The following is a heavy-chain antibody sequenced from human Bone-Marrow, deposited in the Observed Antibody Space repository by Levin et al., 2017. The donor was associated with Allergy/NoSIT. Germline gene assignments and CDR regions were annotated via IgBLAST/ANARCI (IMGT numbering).Heavy chain of an antibody. Sequence: KAGESLKISCAVSGFTFNNYYMTWIRQAPGKGLEWVSYISNSGNTIYYRDAVKGRFTISRDNAKKSLYLQMDSLRVEDTAVYYCGRCSSTSCLDAFDIWGQGTMVTVSS. CDR1: GFTFNNYY. V-gene: IGHV3-11*01. J-gene: IGHJ3*02. CDR2: ISNSGNTI. D-gene: IGHD2-2*01. CDR3: GRCSSTSCLDAFDI.